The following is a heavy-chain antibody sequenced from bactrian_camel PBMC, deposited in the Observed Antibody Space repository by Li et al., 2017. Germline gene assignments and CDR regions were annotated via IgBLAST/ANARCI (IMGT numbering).Heavy chain of an antibody. CDR2: IETDGST. CDR1: RSTTSGNC. D-gene: IGHD5*01. Sequence: VQLVESGGGVVQPGGSLRLECAASRSTTSGNCWAWFRQGPGMGTEGVASIETDGSTRYADSVKGRFTISKDSAKNTIYLQMDNLKPEDTATYYCAAELLGVGWTTAISNCEFGSRGQGTQVTVS. V-gene: IGHV3S9*01. J-gene: IGHJ6*01. CDR3: AAELLGVGWTTAISNCEFGS.